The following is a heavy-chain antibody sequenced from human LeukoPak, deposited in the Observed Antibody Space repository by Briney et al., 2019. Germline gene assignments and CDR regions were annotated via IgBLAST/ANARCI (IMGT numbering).Heavy chain of an antibody. CDR1: GGSISSSSYY. V-gene: IGHV4-39*07. J-gene: IGHJ5*02. D-gene: IGHD1-14*01. CDR2: INHRGST. CDR3: AAGGRNEAA. Sequence: SETLSLTCTVSGGSISSSSYYWGWIRQPPGKGLEWIGEINHRGSTNYNPSLKSRVNISLDTSENQFSLKLTSVTAADTAVYYCAAGGRNEAAWGQGTLVTVSS.